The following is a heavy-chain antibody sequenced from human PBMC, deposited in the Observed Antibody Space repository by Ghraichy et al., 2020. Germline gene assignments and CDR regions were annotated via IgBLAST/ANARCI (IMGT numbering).Heavy chain of an antibody. CDR2: IYTSGST. V-gene: IGHV4-4*07. J-gene: IGHJ4*02. CDR3: ARIAWDSSLDY. CDR1: GGSISSYY. Sequence: ESLNISCTVSGGSISSYYWSWIRQPAGKGLEWIGRIYTSGSTNYNPSLKSRVTMSVDTSKNQFSLRLSSVTAADTAVYYCARIAWDSSLDYWGQGTLVTVSS. D-gene: IGHD3-22*01.